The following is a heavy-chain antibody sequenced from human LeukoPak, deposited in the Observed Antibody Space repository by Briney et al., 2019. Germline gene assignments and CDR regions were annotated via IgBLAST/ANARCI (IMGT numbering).Heavy chain of an antibody. CDR3: ARVEGDYDYYYYGMDV. J-gene: IGHJ6*02. CDR2: ISAYNGNT. V-gene: IGHV1-18*01. Sequence: ASAKVSCKASGYTFTSYGISWVRQAPGQGLEWMGWISAYNGNTNYAQKLQGRVTMTTDTSTSTAYMELRSLRSDDTAVYYCARVEGDYDYYYYGMDVWGQGTTVTVSS. D-gene: IGHD4-17*01. CDR1: GYTFTSYG.